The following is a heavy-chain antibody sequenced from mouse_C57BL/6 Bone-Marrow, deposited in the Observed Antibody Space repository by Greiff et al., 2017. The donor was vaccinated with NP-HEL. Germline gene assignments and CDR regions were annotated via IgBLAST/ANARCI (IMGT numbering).Heavy chain of an antibody. CDR1: GFTFSSYG. CDR3: ARHLTTVVAPYWYFDV. CDR2: ISSGGSYT. D-gene: IGHD1-1*01. V-gene: IGHV5-6*01. Sequence: DVQLVESGGDLVKPGGSLKLSCAASGFTFSSYGMSWVRQTPDKRLEWVATISSGGSYTYYPDSVKGRFTISRDNAKNTLYLQMSSLKSEDTAMYYCARHLTTVVAPYWYFDVWGTGTTVTVSS. J-gene: IGHJ1*03.